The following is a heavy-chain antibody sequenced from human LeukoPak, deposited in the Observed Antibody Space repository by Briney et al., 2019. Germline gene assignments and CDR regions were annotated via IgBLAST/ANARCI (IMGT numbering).Heavy chain of an antibody. CDR3: AKDRGAEYFQH. Sequence: PGGSLRLSCAASGFTFSSYWMSWVRQAPGKGLEWVSSISSSSSYIYYADSVKGRFTISRDNAKNSLYLQMNSLRAEDTAVYYCAKDRGAEYFQHWGQGTLVTVSS. CDR2: ISSSSSYI. CDR1: GFTFSSYW. J-gene: IGHJ1*01. V-gene: IGHV3-21*04.